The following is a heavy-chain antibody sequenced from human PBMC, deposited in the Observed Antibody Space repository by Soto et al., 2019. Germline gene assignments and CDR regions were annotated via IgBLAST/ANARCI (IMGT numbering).Heavy chain of an antibody. J-gene: IGHJ4*02. V-gene: IGHV4-39*01. CDR2: VYYRGRS. CDR3: VSQRTSVLTQAYFDY. CDR1: GGSVSNSNYY. D-gene: IGHD2-8*01. Sequence: SETLSLTGTVSGGSVSNSNYYWGWIRQSPGKGLEWIGSVYYRGRSYSKSSVKSRVTISVDTSKNQFSLNLNSVTASDTAVYYCVSQRTSVLTQAYFDYWGPGALVTVSS.